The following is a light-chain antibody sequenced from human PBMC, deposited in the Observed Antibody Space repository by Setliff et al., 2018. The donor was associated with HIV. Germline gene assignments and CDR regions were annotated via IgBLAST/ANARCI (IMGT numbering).Light chain of an antibody. J-gene: IGLJ1*01. V-gene: IGLV2-11*01. CDR1: SSDVGGYNF. CDR3: CSYAGSHTVV. Sequence: QSALTQPRSVSGSPGQSDTISCTGTSSDVGGYNFVSWYQQRPGKAPKLMIYDVAKRPSGVPDRFSGSKSGNTASLTISGLQAEDEADYYCCSYAGSHTVVFGTGTKVTVL. CDR2: DVA.